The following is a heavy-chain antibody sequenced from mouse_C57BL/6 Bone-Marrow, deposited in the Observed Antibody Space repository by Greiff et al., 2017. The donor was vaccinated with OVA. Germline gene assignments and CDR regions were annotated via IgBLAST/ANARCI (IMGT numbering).Heavy chain of an antibody. V-gene: IGHV7-1*01. J-gene: IGHJ1*03. Sequence: EVKVVESGGGLVQPGRSLRLSCATSGFTFSDFYMEWVRQAPGKGLEWIAASSNKADDYTTEYSASVKGRFIVSRDTSQSILYLQLNGLRAEDTAIDYCARDGSNWYFDVWGTGTTVTVSS. CDR3: ARDGSNWYFDV. CDR2: SSNKADDYTT. CDR1: GFTFSDFY.